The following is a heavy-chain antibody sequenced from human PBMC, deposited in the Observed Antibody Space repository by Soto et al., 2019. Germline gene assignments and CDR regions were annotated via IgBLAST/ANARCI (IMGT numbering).Heavy chain of an antibody. CDR3: AKWGRQWLVTSYFNY. D-gene: IGHD6-19*01. J-gene: IGHJ4*02. CDR1: GFTFSDYA. V-gene: IGHV3-30*18. Sequence: VQLVESGGGVVQPGRSLRLSCAASGFTFSDYAMHWVRQAPGKGLEWVAVVSHDGRNTHYADSVKGRFTISRDSSKNTVSLEMTSLRAGDTAVYYCAKWGRQWLVTSYFNYWGQGALVTVSS. CDR2: VSHDGRNT.